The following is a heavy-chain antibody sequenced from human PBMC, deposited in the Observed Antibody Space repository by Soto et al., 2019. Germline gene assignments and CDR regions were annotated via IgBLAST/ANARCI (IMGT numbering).Heavy chain of an antibody. D-gene: IGHD5-18*01. CDR3: ASSLLVGYGLEGESD. V-gene: IGHV1-18*01. CDR2: ISAYNGNT. J-gene: IGHJ4*02. Sequence: QVQLVQSGAEVKKPGASVKVSCKASGYTFTSYGISWVRQAPGQGLEWMGWISAYNGNTNYAQKLQGRVNMTTDTSTSTAYMELRSRRSDDTAVYYCASSLLVGYGLEGESDWGQGTLVTVSS. CDR1: GYTFTSYG.